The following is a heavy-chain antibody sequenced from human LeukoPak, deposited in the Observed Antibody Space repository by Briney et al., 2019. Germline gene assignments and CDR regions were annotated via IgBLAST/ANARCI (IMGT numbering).Heavy chain of an antibody. V-gene: IGHV3-23*01. J-gene: IGHJ4*02. D-gene: IGHD3-22*01. Sequence: PGGSLRLSCAASGFTFSSAAMTWVRQAPGKGLEWVATITGDDDRTYYTNSMQGRFTISRDYSRNTLHLQMNSLRAEDTAIYYCAKGPKLYSCYHPDSWGQGTLVTVSS. CDR1: GFTFSSAA. CDR3: AKGPKLYSCYHPDS. CDR2: ITGDDDRT.